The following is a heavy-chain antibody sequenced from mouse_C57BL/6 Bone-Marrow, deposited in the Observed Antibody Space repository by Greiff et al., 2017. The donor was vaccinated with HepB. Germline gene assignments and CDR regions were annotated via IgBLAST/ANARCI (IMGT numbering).Heavy chain of an antibody. CDR3: ARRYDYGGFAY. V-gene: IGHV5-17*01. D-gene: IGHD2-4*01. Sequence: EVMLVESGGGLVKPGGSLKLSCAASGFTFSDYGMHWVRQAPEKGLEWVAYISSGSSTIYYADTVKGRFTISRDNAKNTLFLQMTSLRSEDTAMYYCARRYDYGGFAYWGQGTLVTVSA. J-gene: IGHJ3*01. CDR1: GFTFSDYG. CDR2: ISSGSSTI.